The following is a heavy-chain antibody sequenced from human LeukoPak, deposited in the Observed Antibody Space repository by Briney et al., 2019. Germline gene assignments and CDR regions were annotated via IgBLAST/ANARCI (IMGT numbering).Heavy chain of an antibody. V-gene: IGHV3-23*01. Sequence: PGGSLRLSCAASGFTFSSYDMSWVRQAPGKGLEWVSGINKSGGGTYYADSVKGRFTMSRDNSKNTLFLQMNSLRAEDTAVYYCAKVTWSSSGSDYWGQGTLVTVPS. D-gene: IGHD6-19*01. J-gene: IGHJ4*02. CDR1: GFTFSSYD. CDR2: INKSGGGT. CDR3: AKVTWSSSGSDY.